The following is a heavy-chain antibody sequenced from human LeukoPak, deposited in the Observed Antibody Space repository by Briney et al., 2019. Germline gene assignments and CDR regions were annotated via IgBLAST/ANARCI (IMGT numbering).Heavy chain of an antibody. CDR3: AKVLLDDYVWGSYRSAPFDY. V-gene: IGHV3-30*02. D-gene: IGHD3-16*02. CDR1: GLTFSNYG. Sequence: GGSLRLSRAASGLTFSNYGMHWVRQAPDKGLEWVAFVQNHGGDIHYADSVKGRLTISRDNSKNTLYLQMNSLRAEDTAVYYCAKVLLDDYVWGSYRSAPFDYWGQGTLVTVSS. J-gene: IGHJ4*02. CDR2: VQNHGGDI.